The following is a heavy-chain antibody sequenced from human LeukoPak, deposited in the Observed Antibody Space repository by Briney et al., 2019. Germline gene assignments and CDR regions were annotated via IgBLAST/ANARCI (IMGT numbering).Heavy chain of an antibody. CDR1: GGSISSSSYY. V-gene: IGHV4-39*01. CDR2: IYYSGST. J-gene: IGHJ4*02. Sequence: SETLSLTCTVSGGSISSSSYYWGWIRQPPGKGLEWIGSIYYSGSTYYNPSLKSRVTISVDTSKNQFSLKLSSVTAADTAVYYCARPTVRPQGQIDYWGQGTLVTVSS. CDR3: ARPTVRPQGQIDY.